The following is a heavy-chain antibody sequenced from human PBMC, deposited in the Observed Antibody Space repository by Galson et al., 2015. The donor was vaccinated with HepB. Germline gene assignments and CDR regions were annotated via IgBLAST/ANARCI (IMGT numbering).Heavy chain of an antibody. D-gene: IGHD3-10*01. CDR2: IYWDDDK. Sequence: PALVKPTQTLTLTCTFSGFSLSTSGVGVGWIRQPPGKALEWLALIYWDDDKRYSPSLKSRLTITKDTSKNQVVLTMTNMDPVDTATYYCALAKLVRGVIYFDYWGQGTLVTVSS. V-gene: IGHV2-5*02. CDR3: ALAKLVRGVIYFDY. J-gene: IGHJ4*02. CDR1: GFSLSTSGVG.